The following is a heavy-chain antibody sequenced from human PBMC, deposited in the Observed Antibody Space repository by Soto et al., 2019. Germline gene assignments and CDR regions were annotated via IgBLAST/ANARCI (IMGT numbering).Heavy chain of an antibody. CDR3: ARDRDITMIVEASPPALDY. Sequence: GGSLRLSCAASGVTFSSYSMNWVRQAPGKGLEWVSSISSSSSYIYYADSVKGRFTISRDNAKNSLYLQMNSLRAEDTAVYYCARDRDITMIVEASPPALDYWGQGTLVTVSS. J-gene: IGHJ4*02. D-gene: IGHD3-22*01. V-gene: IGHV3-21*01. CDR1: GVTFSSYS. CDR2: ISSSSSYI.